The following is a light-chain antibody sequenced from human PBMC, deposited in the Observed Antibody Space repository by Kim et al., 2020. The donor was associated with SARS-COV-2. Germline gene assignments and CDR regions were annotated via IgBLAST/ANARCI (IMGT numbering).Light chain of an antibody. CDR2: GKD. CDR1: SLRNFY. V-gene: IGLV3-19*01. CDR3: NARDGHV. Sequence: SSELTQDPAVSVALGQTVRITCQGDSLRNFYASWYQQKPGQAPVLVIYGKDNRPSGIPDRFSGSSSGNTASLTITGDQAEDEADYYCNARDGHVFGTGTK. J-gene: IGLJ1*01.